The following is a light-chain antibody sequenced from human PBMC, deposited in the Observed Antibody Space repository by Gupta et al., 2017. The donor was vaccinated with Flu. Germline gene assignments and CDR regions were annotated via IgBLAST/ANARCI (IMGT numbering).Light chain of an antibody. CDR2: KAS. V-gene: IGKV1-5*03. Sequence: DFQMTQSPSTLSASVGDRVTITCRASQTIKTWLAWFQRKPGEAPKLLIYKASTLETGVPSRFSGSGSGTEFTLTISSLQPDDFATYYCQQYYGPWTCGQGTKVEIK. CDR1: QTIKTW. CDR3: QQYYGPWT. J-gene: IGKJ1*01.